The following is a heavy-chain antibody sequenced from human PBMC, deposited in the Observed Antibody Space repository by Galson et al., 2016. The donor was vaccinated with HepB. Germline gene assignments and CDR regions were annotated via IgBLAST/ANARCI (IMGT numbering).Heavy chain of an antibody. CDR1: GYTFTNHA. CDR2: INTGKGNT. D-gene: IGHD1-26*01. J-gene: IGHJ4*02. V-gene: IGHV1-3*04. Sequence: SVKVSCKASGYTFTNHAMHWVRQAPGQSLEWMGWINTGKGNTKYSQKFQARVTITRDTSASTGYMELSNLRSEETAVYFCARLSTSGTYFGYWGQGVLVTVSS. CDR3: ARLSTSGTYFGY.